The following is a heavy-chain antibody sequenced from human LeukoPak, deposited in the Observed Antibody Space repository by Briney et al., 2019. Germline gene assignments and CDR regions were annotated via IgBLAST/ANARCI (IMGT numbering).Heavy chain of an antibody. CDR3: ASAPGIAAAGVNY. D-gene: IGHD6-13*01. Sequence: PGGSLRLSCAASGFTFSSYAMHWVRQAPGKGLEWVAVISYDGSSKYYADSVKGRFTISRDNSKNTLYLQMNSLRAEDTAVYYCASAPGIAAAGVNYWGQGTLVTVSS. V-gene: IGHV3-30*01. CDR2: ISYDGSSK. J-gene: IGHJ4*02. CDR1: GFTFSSYA.